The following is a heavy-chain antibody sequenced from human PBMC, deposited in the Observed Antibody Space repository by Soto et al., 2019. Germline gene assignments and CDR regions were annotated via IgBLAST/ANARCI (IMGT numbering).Heavy chain of an antibody. D-gene: IGHD6-13*01. CDR3: ARARGMSYYYYYGMDV. J-gene: IGHJ6*02. V-gene: IGHV1-2*02. Sequence: GASVKVSCKASGGTFSSYAISRVRQAPGQGLEWMGWINPNSGGTNYAQKFQGRVTMTRDTSISTAYMELSRLRSDDTAVYYCARARGMSYYYYYGMDVWGQGTTVTVSS. CDR1: GGTFSSYA. CDR2: INPNSGGT.